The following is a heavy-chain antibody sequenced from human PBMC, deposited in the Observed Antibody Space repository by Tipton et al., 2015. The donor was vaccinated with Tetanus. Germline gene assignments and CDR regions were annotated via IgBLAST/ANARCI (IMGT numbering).Heavy chain of an antibody. CDR3: AKSAVNWFDP. CDR1: GGSISSGTYY. J-gene: IGHJ5*02. D-gene: IGHD4/OR15-4a*01. CDR2: VYYNGSP. Sequence: TLSLTCTVSGGSISSGTYYWGWIRQPPGKGLEWVGRVYYNGSPYYDPSLKSRVTISVDTSKNQFSLKLTSVTAADPAFYFCAKSAVNWFDPWGQGPLVTVSS. V-gene: IGHV4-39*01.